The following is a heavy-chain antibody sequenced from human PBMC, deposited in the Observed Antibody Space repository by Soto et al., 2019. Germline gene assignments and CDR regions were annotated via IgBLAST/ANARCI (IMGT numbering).Heavy chain of an antibody. D-gene: IGHD2-2*01. CDR3: ARADIVVVPAATNWFDP. V-gene: IGHV4-31*03. CDR2: IYYSGST. J-gene: IGHJ5*02. CDR1: GGSISSGGYY. Sequence: QVQLQESGPGLVKPSQTLSLTCTVSGGSISSGGYYWSWIRQHPGKGLEWIGYIYYSGSTYYNPSPKSRFTISVDTSKNQFSLKMSSVTAEDTAVYNCARADIVVVPAATNWFDPWGQGTLVTVSS.